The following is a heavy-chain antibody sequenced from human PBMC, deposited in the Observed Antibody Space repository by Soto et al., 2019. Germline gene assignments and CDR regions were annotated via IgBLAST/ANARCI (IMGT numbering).Heavy chain of an antibody. CDR3: VRDGVGAPPFDY. J-gene: IGHJ4*02. CDR1: GFTFSSHW. CDR2: IKGDGSST. V-gene: IGHV3-74*01. D-gene: IGHD1-26*01. Sequence: EVQLVESGGGLVQPGGSLRLSCAASGFTFSSHWMHWVRQAPGQGLLWVARIKGDGSSTAYADSVKGRFTISRDNAKNTFQLQMNSLRLEDTALYYCVRDGVGAPPFDYWGQGALVTVSS.